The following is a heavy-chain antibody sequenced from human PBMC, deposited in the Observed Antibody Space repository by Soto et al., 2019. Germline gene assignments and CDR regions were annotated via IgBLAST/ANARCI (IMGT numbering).Heavy chain of an antibody. Sequence: EVQLLESGGGLVQPGGSLRLSCAASGFTFSSYAMSWVRQAPGKGLEWVSVISGSDGSTYYADSVKGRFTISRDNSTHTLYLQLNSLRAEDTAVYYCESRSSGWYFDYWGQGTLVTVSS. J-gene: IGHJ4*02. V-gene: IGHV3-23*01. CDR1: GFTFSSYA. CDR2: ISGSDGST. CDR3: ESRSSGWYFDY. D-gene: IGHD6-19*01.